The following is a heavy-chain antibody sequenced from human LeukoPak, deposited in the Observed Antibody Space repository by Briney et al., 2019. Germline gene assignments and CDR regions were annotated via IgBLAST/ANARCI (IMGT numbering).Heavy chain of an antibody. V-gene: IGHV4-39*07. CDR3: ARGRGYSYGYVDY. CDR1: GGSISSSSYY. J-gene: IGHJ4*02. CDR2: IYYSGST. D-gene: IGHD5-18*01. Sequence: MASETLSLTCTVSGGSISSSSYYWGWIRQTPGKGLEWIGSIYYSGSTYYSPSLKSRVTISVDTSKNQFSLKLSSVTAADTAVYYCARGRGYSYGYVDYWGQGTLVTVSS.